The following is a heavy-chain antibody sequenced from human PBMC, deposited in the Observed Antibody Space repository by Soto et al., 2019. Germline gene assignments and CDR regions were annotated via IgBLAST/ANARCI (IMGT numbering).Heavy chain of an antibody. V-gene: IGHV3-33*01. D-gene: IGHD2-2*01. CDR3: ARDDFMGDIVVVPAAMDYYYGMDV. CDR2: IWYDGSNK. Sequence: QVQLVESGGGVVQPGRSLRLSCAASGFTFSSYGMHWVRQAPGKGLEWVAVIWYDGSNKYYADSVKGRFTISRDNSKNTLYLQVNSLRAEDTAVYYCARDDFMGDIVVVPAAMDYYYGMDVWGQGTTVTVSS. CDR1: GFTFSSYG. J-gene: IGHJ6*02.